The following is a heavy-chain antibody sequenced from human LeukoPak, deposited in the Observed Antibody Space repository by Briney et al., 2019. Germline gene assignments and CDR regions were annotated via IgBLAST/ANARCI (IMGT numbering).Heavy chain of an antibody. Sequence: RASVKVSCKASGYTFTSYAMNWVRQAPGQGLEWMGWINTNTGNPTYAQGFTGRFVFSLDTSVSTAYLQISSLKAEDTAVYYCARDYNNWNDYYYYGMDVWGQGTTVTVSS. CDR2: INTNTGNP. V-gene: IGHV7-4-1*02. D-gene: IGHD1-20*01. CDR3: ARDYNNWNDYYYYGMDV. CDR1: GYTFTSYA. J-gene: IGHJ6*02.